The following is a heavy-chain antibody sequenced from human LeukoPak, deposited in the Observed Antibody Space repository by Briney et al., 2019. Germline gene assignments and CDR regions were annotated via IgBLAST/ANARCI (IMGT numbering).Heavy chain of an antibody. Sequence: ASVKVSCKASGYTFTSYGISWVRQAPGQGLEWMGGIIPIFGTANYAQKFQGRVTITTDESTSTAYMELSSLRSEDTAVYYCARAPGIAAAVGLDYWGQGTLVTVSS. D-gene: IGHD6-13*01. J-gene: IGHJ4*02. CDR3: ARAPGIAAAVGLDY. CDR1: GYTFTSYG. V-gene: IGHV1-69*05. CDR2: IIPIFGTA.